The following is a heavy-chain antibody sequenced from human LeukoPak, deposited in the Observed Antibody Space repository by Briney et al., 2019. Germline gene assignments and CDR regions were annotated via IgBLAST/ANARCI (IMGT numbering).Heavy chain of an antibody. CDR3: ARVPFSSAWYDY. CDR1: GFIFGNYG. V-gene: IGHV3-64*01. J-gene: IGHJ4*02. CDR2: ISGNGGST. Sequence: GGSLRLSCAASGFIFGNYGMHWVLQAPGRGLELVSRISGNGGSTYYANSLKGRFTISRDNSKNTVYLQMASLRPEDMAVYYCARVPFSSAWYDYWGQGTLVTVSS. D-gene: IGHD6-19*01.